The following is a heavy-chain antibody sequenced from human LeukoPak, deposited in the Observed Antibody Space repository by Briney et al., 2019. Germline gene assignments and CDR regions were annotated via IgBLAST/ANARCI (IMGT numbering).Heavy chain of an antibody. CDR1: GGSFSGYY. D-gene: IGHD3-3*01. V-gene: IGHV4-34*01. Sequence: SETLSLTCAVYGGSFSGYYWSWIRQPPGKGLEWIGEINHSGSTNYNPSLKSRVTISVDTSKNQFSLKLSSVTAADTAVYYCARGASTYYDFWSGYYDAFDIWGQGTMVTVSS. CDR3: ARGASTYYDFWSGYYDAFDI. CDR2: INHSGST. J-gene: IGHJ3*02.